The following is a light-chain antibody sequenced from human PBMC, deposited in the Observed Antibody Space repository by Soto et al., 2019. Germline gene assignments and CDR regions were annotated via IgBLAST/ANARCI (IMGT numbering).Light chain of an antibody. V-gene: IGKV2-28*01. CDR3: MQALHTPPVPYT. CDR2: LGS. J-gene: IGKJ2*01. CDR1: QSLLHSNGYNY. Sequence: DIVMTQSPLSLPVTPGEPASISCRSSQSLLHSNGYNYLDWYLQKPGQSPQLLIYLGSNRASGVTDRFSGSGSGTDFTLKISRVEAVDVGVYYCMQALHTPPVPYTFGQGTKLEIK.